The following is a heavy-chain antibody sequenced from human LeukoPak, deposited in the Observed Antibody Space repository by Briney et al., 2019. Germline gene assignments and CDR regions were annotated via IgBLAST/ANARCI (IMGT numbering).Heavy chain of an antibody. CDR3: ARGMAAAYDYNWFDP. J-gene: IGHJ5*02. CDR2: IYASGST. CDR1: GGSFSGYY. Sequence: SETLSLTCAVYGGSFSGYYWSWIRQPAGKGLEWIGRIYASGSTRYDPSLKSRVTMSVDTSKNQFSLKLTSVTAADTAVYFCARGMAAAYDYNWFDPWGQGTLVTVSS. D-gene: IGHD5-12*01. V-gene: IGHV4-59*10.